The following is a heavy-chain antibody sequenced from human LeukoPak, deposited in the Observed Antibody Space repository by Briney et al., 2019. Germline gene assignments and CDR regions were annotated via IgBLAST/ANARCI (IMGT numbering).Heavy chain of an antibody. CDR1: GGSISSYS. CDR2: FYLSGNT. CDR3: ARRREDMATIPDYHYYYMDV. V-gene: IGHV4-4*09. Sequence: SGTLSLTCTVSGGSISSYSWSWIRQPPGKGLEWIAYFYLSGNTDFHPSLKSRVTISVHSSKNPFSLKRSAVTAAHTAVYYCARRREDMATIPDYHYYYMDVWGKGTSVTVSS. J-gene: IGHJ6*03. D-gene: IGHD5-24*01.